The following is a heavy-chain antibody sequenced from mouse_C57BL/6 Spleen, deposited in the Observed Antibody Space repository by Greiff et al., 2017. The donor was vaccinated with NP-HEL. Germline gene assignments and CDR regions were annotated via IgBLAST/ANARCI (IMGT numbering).Heavy chain of an antibody. Sequence: DVMLVESGGGLMKPGGSLKLSCAASGFTFSDYGMHWVRQAPEKGLEWVAYISSGSSTIYYAETVKGRFTISRDNATNTLFLQMTSLRSEDTAMYYCAMDNYHYFDYWGQGTTLTVSS. CDR1: GFTFSDYG. V-gene: IGHV5-17*01. CDR2: ISSGSSTI. CDR3: AMDNYHYFDY. J-gene: IGHJ2*01. D-gene: IGHD1-3*01.